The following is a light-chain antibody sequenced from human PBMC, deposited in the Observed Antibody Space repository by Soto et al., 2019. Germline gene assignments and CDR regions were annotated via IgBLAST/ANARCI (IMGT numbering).Light chain of an antibody. V-gene: IGKV3-11*01. CDR2: DAS. Sequence: PATLSLSPGERATLSCRASQSISSYLAWYQQKPGQAPRLLIYDASNRATGIPARFSGSGSGTDFTLTISNLEPEDLAVYYCQQRSNWPGAFGGGTKVEIK. CDR1: QSISSY. CDR3: QQRSNWPGA. J-gene: IGKJ4*01.